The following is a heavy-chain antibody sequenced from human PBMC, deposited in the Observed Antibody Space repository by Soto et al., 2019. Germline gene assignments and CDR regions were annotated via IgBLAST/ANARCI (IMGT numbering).Heavy chain of an antibody. Sequence: SETLSLTCAVSGYSISLGYYWGWIRQPPGKGLEWIGSIYHSGNTYYNPSLKSRVSISLDTSKNHFSLKLSSVTPADTAVYYCARARLCTSTSCYHYFDFWGQGTLVTVSS. J-gene: IGHJ4*02. CDR3: ARARLCTSTSCYHYFDF. D-gene: IGHD2-2*01. CDR1: GYSISLGYY. CDR2: IYHSGNT. V-gene: IGHV4-38-2*01.